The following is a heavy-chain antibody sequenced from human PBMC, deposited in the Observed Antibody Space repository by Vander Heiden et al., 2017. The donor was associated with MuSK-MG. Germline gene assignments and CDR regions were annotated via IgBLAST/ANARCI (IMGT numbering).Heavy chain of an antibody. Sequence: QVQLVQSGAEVKKPGSSVKVSCKASGGTFRSYAISWVRQAPGQGLEWMGGIIPIFGTANYAQKFQGRVTITADESTSTAYMELSSLRSEDTAVYYCAREGMGYYYDSSGYYYDAFDIWGQGTMVTVSS. D-gene: IGHD3-22*01. J-gene: IGHJ3*02. V-gene: IGHV1-69*12. CDR3: AREGMGYYYDSSGYYYDAFDI. CDR1: GGTFRSYA. CDR2: IIPIFGTA.